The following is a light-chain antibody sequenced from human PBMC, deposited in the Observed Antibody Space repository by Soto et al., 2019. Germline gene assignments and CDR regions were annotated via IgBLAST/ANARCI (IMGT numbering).Light chain of an antibody. CDR1: QSVSSRY. V-gene: IGKV3-20*01. Sequence: ENVLTHSPGTLSLAPGERATLSCRASQSVSSRYLAWYQQQPGQAPRLLIYGASSRATGIPDRFSGSGSGKHLTLTISRLEPEDFAVYYCQQYSTSLWTLGQRAKGDIK. CDR3: QQYSTSLWT. J-gene: IGKJ1*01. CDR2: GAS.